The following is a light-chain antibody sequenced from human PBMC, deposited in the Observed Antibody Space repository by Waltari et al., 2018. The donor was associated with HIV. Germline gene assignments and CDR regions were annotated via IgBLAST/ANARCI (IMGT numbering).Light chain of an antibody. CDR3: QQCYTTPT. CDR1: QTISSY. V-gene: IGKV1-39*01. Sequence: DIQMTQSPSSLSASVGDRVTITCRASQTISSYLNWYQQKPGKAPNLLIYTASSLQSGVPSRFRGSGSGTDFTLTISSLQPEDFATYYCQQCYTTPTFGGGTKVEIK. J-gene: IGKJ4*01. CDR2: TAS.